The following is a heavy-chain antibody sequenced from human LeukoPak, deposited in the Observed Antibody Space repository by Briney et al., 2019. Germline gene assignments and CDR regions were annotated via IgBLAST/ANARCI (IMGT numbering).Heavy chain of an antibody. CDR3: ARLGTYYDILTGYSAQMGAFDI. CDR1: GYNFANYW. J-gene: IGHJ3*02. D-gene: IGHD3-9*01. CDR2: IYPGDSDT. Sequence: GESLKISCKGSGYNFANYWIGWVRQMPGKGLEWMGIIYPGDSDTRYSPSFQGQVTISADKFISTAYLQWSSLKASDTAMYYCARLGTYYDILTGYSAQMGAFDIWGQGTMVTVSS. V-gene: IGHV5-51*01.